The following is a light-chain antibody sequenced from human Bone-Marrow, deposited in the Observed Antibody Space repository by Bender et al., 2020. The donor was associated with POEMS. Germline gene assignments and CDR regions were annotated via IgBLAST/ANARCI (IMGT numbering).Light chain of an antibody. CDR2: EVT. J-gene: IGLJ1*01. CDR1: SSDVGSFNL. Sequence: QSALTQPASVSGSPGLSITISCTGTSSDVGSFNLVSWYQQFPGRVPKLLIYEVTKRPSGVSTRFSGSKSGNTASLSISGLQAEDEADYYCCSYTSGGTYVFGSGTRVTVL. V-gene: IGLV2-23*02. CDR3: CSYTSGGTYV.